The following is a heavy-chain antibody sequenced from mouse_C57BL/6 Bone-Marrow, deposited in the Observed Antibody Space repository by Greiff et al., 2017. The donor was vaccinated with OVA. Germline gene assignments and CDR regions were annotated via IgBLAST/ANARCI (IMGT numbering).Heavy chain of an antibody. V-gene: IGHV2-2*01. CDR2: IWSGGST. CDR3: ARNPSSYGSILYYYAMDY. Sequence: QVQLQQSGPGLVQPSQSLSITCTVSGFSLTSYGVHWVRQSPGKGLEWLGVIWSGGSTDYNAAFISRLSISKDNSKSQVFFKMNSLQADDTAIYYCARNPSSYGSILYYYAMDYWGQGTSVTVSS. D-gene: IGHD1-1*01. J-gene: IGHJ4*01. CDR1: GFSLTSYG.